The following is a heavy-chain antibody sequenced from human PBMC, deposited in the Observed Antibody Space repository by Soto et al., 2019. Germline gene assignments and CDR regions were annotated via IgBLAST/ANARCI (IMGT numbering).Heavy chain of an antibody. V-gene: IGHV1-18*04. CDR1: GYTFVSHG. Sequence: ASVKVSCKASGYTFVSHGINWVRQAPGQGLEWMGWISAKNGNTKFAQKFQGRVTLTTDTSTSTAYMELRSLRSDDTATYYCARVTSSNVVVPHYGMDVWGQGTTVTVS. CDR3: ARVTSSNVVVPHYGMDV. J-gene: IGHJ6*02. CDR2: ISAKNGNT. D-gene: IGHD2-2*01.